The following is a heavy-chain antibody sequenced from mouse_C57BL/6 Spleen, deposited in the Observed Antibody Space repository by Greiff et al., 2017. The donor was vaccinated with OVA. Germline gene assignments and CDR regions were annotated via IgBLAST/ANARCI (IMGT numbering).Heavy chain of an antibody. D-gene: IGHD2-3*01. Sequence: QVQLKESGAELVRPGASVTLSCKASGYTFTDYEMHWVKQTPGHGLEWIGAIDPENGGTAYNQKFKGKAILTADKSSSTAYMELRSLTSEDSAVYYGTSDGYVGFADWGKGTLVTVSA. CDR1: GYTFTDYE. CDR3: TSDGYVGFAD. J-gene: IGHJ3*01. V-gene: IGHV1-15*01. CDR2: IDPENGGT.